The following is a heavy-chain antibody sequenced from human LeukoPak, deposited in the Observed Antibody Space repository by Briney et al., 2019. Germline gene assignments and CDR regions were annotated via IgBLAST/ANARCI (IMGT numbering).Heavy chain of an antibody. CDR3: ARDRYYYDSSGYYYGAFDI. J-gene: IGHJ3*02. CDR1: GGSISSYY. Sequence: PSETLSLTCTVSGGSISSYYWSWIRQPPGKGLEWIGGIYYSGSTYYNPSLKSRVTISVDTSKNQFSLKLSSVTAADTAVYYCARDRYYYDSSGYYYGAFDIWGQGTMVTVSS. CDR2: IYYSGST. D-gene: IGHD3-22*01. V-gene: IGHV4-59*12.